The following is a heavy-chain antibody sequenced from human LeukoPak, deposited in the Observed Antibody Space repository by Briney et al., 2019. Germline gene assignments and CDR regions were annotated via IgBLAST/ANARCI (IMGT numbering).Heavy chain of an antibody. CDR2: IYYSGST. V-gene: IGHV4-59*01. CDR1: GGSISSYY. D-gene: IGHD2-8*01. J-gene: IGHJ4*02. Sequence: PSETLSLTCTVSGGSISSYYWSWIRQPPGKGLEWIGYIYYSGSTNYNPSLKSRVTISVDTSKNQFSLKLSSVTAADTAVYYCGRGFDRVPMVHYFDYWGQGTLVTVSS. CDR3: GRGFDRVPMVHYFDY.